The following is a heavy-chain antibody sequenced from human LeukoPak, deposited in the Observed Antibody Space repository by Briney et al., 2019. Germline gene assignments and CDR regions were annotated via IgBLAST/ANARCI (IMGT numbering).Heavy chain of an antibody. J-gene: IGHJ5*02. D-gene: IGHD2-2*01. V-gene: IGHV1-2*02. CDR3: ARDRRFTSRLNMVVVSAANWFDP. CDR1: GYTFTGYY. Sequence: ASVKVSCKASGYTFTGYYMHWVRQAPGQGLEWMGWINPNSGGTNYAQKFQGRVTMTRDTSISTAYMELSRLRSDDTAVYYCARDRRFTSRLNMVVVSAANWFDPWGQGTLVTVSS. CDR2: INPNSGGT.